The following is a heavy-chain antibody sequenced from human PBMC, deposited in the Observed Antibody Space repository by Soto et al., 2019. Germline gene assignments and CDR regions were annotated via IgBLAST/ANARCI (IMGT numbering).Heavy chain of an antibody. J-gene: IGHJ4*02. V-gene: IGHV4-4*02. CDR3: ARACSSTSCYVFDY. CDR1: GGSISSSNW. CDR2: IYHSGST. Sequence: SETLSLTCAVSGGSISSSNWWSWVRQPPGKGLEWIGEIYHSGSTNYNPSLKSRVTISVDKSKNQFSLKLSSVTAADTAVYYCARACSSTSCYVFDYWGQGTLVTVSS. D-gene: IGHD2-2*01.